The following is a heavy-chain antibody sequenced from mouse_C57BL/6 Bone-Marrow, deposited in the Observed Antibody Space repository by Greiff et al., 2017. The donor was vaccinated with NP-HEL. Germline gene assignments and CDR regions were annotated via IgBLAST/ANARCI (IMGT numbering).Heavy chain of an antibody. CDR3: AYGNGGAY. CDR1: GYTFTSYG. Sequence: QVQLQQSGAELARPGASVKLSCKASGYTFTSYGISWVKQGTGQGLEWIGEIYPRSGNTYYNEKFKGKATLTADKSSSTAYMELRSLTSEDSAVYFCAYGNGGAYWGQGTLVTVSA. V-gene: IGHV1-81*01. CDR2: IYPRSGNT. D-gene: IGHD2-1*01. J-gene: IGHJ3*01.